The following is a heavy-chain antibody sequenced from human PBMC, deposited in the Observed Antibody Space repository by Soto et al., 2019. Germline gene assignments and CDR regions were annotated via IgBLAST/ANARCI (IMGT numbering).Heavy chain of an antibody. Sequence: ASVKVSCKASGYTFTGYYMHWVRQAPGQGLEWMGWINPNSGGTNYAQKFQGWVTMTRDTSISTAYMELSRLRSDDTAVFYFARAGGLHLGELSLYYFDYWGQGTLVTVSS. CDR2: INPNSGGT. D-gene: IGHD3-16*02. CDR1: GYTFTGYY. V-gene: IGHV1-2*04. CDR3: ARAGGLHLGELSLYYFDY. J-gene: IGHJ4*02.